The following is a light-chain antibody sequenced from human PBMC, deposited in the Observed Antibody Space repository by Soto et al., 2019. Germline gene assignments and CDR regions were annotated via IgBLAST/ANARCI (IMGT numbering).Light chain of an antibody. V-gene: IGKV1-39*01. J-gene: IGKJ2*01. CDR3: QQPPYT. CDR1: QTTRTF. CDR2: ATS. Sequence: DIQMTQSPSSLSASVGDRVTITCRASQTTRTFLNWYQQKPGKAPKLLIYATSTLQSGVPSRFSGRDSGADFTLTINNLQPEDFATYYCQQPPYTFGPGTKVEIK.